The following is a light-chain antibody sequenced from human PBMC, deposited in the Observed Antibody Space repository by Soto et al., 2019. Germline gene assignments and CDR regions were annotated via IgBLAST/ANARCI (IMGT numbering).Light chain of an antibody. J-gene: IGLJ2*01. CDR1: SADIGAFNY. CDR3: SSYSTRSALV. CDR2: DVS. V-gene: IGLV2-14*03. Sequence: QSVLTQPASVSGSPGQSITISCAGTSADIGAFNYVSWYQHHPGKAPKLLIYDVSDRPSGVSTRFSASKSANTASLTISGLQADDEADYYCSSYSTRSALVFGGGTKVTVL.